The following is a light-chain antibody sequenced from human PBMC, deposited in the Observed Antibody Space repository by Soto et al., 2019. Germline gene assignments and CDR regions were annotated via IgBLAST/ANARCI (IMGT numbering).Light chain of an antibody. V-gene: IGLV2-8*01. J-gene: IGLJ1*01. CDR1: SSDVGGYNY. CDR3: TSYAGGNNV. Sequence: QSALTQPPSASGSPGQSVTISCTGTSSDVGGYNYVSWYQQHPGKVPKVMVYEVNKRTSGVPDRFSGSKSGNTASLTVSGLQAENEADYYRTSYAGGNNVVGTGTKLTAL. CDR2: EVN.